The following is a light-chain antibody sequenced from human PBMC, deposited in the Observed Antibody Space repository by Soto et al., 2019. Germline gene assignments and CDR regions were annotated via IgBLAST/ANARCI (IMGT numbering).Light chain of an antibody. CDR3: QERSHWPSLT. J-gene: IGKJ4*01. CDR2: DAT. CDR1: HSISKY. Sequence: VLTQSPATLSLSPGEGASLSCRASHSISKYLAWYQQKPGQAPRLLIYDATNRATDIPARFSGSGYGTDFTLIISSLEPEDFAVYFCQERSHWPSLTFGGGTKVEI. V-gene: IGKV3-11*01.